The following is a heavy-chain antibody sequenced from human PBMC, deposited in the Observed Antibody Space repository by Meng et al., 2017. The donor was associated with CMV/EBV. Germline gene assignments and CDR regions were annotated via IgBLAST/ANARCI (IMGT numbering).Heavy chain of an antibody. D-gene: IGHD1-1*01. CDR1: GYRFSDHY. CDR3: VRDNNWGPDY. V-gene: IGHV1-2*02. Sequence: QVQLVQPGGEVKSPGASVKVSCQTSGYRFSDHYMHWVRQAPGQGLEWMGWIYPNSGGTHYAQKFQDRVSTTRDMSISTVYMELRRLTSDDTAVYYCVRDNNWGPDYWGQGTLVTVSS. J-gene: IGHJ4*02. CDR2: IYPNSGGT.